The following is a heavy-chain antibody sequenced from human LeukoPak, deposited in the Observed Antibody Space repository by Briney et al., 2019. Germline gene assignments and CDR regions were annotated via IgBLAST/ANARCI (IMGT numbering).Heavy chain of an antibody. CDR3: ARGGYYYDSSGYKRSYFDY. V-gene: IGHV1-8*01. J-gene: IGHJ4*02. Sequence: ASVKVPCKASGYTFTSYDINWVRQATGQGLEWMGWMNPNSGNTGYAQKFQGRVTMTRNTSISTAYMELSSLRSEDTAVYYCARGGYYYDSSGYKRSYFDYWGQGTLVTVSS. D-gene: IGHD3-22*01. CDR2: MNPNSGNT. CDR1: GYTFTSYD.